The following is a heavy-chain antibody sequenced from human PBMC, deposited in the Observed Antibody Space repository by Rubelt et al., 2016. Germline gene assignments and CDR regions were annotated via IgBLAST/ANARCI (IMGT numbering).Heavy chain of an antibody. Sequence: QLQLQESGPGLVKPSETLSLTCTVSGGSISSSSYYWGWIRQPPGKGLEWIGSIYYSGSTYYNPSLSVRFTISVDTYKNQFSLKLSSVTAADTAMYYCARQKGGSFSRGDNWFDPWGQGTLVTVSS. CDR1: GGSISSSSYY. J-gene: IGHJ5*02. V-gene: IGHV4-39*01. D-gene: IGHD2-15*01. CDR2: IYYSGST. CDR3: ARQKGGSFSRGDNWFDP.